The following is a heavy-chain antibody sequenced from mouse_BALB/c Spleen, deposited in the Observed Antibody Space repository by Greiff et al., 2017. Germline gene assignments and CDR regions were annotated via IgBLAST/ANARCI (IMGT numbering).Heavy chain of an antibody. V-gene: IGHV1-18*01. Sequence: EVQLQQSGPELVKPGASVKISCKTSGYTFTEYTMHWVKQSHGKSLEWIGGINPNNGGTSYNQEFKGKATLTVDKSSSTAYMELRSLTSEDSAVYYCARNLVEGYGNPYYAMDYWGQGTSVTVSS. J-gene: IGHJ4*01. CDR3: ARNLVEGYGNPYYAMDY. D-gene: IGHD2-10*02. CDR1: GYTFTEYT. CDR2: INPNNGGT.